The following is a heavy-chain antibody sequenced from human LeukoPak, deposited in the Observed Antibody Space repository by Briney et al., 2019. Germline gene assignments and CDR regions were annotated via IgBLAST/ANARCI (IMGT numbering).Heavy chain of an antibody. CDR2: ISSSSSYI. CDR1: GFTFSSYS. Sequence: GGSLRLSCAASGFTFSSYSMNWVRQAPGKGLEWVSSISSSSSYIYYADSVKGRFTISRDNAKNSLYLQMNSLRAEDTAVYYCARANIAVAGGFDCWGQGTLVTVSS. J-gene: IGHJ4*02. D-gene: IGHD6-19*01. CDR3: ARANIAVAGGFDC. V-gene: IGHV3-21*01.